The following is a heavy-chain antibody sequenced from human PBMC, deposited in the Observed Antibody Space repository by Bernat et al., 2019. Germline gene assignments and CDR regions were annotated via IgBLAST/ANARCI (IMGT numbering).Heavy chain of an antibody. Sequence: EVQLVESGGGLVKPGGSLRLSCAASGFTFSSYSMNWVRQAPGKGLEWVSSISSSSYIYYADSVKGRFTISRDNAKNSLYLQMNSLRAEDTAVYYCARDPATYYDILTGYYFQWYFDYWGQGTLVTVSS. CDR2: ISSSSYI. D-gene: IGHD3-9*01. J-gene: IGHJ4*02. CDR3: ARDPATYYDILTGYYFQWYFDY. CDR1: GFTFSSYS. V-gene: IGHV3-21*01.